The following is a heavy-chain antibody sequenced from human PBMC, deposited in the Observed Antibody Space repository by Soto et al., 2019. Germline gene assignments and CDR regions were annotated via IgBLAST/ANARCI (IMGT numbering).Heavy chain of an antibody. D-gene: IGHD3-22*01. J-gene: IGHJ4*02. CDR1: GGSISSGGYY. CDR3: ARHYDSSLIFDY. Sequence: SETLSLTCTVSGGSISSGGYYWSWIRQHPGKGLEWIGYIYYSGSTYYNPSLKSRVTISVDTSKNQFSLKLSSVTAADTAVYYCARHYDSSLIFDYWGQGTLVTVSS. CDR2: IYYSGST. V-gene: IGHV4-31*03.